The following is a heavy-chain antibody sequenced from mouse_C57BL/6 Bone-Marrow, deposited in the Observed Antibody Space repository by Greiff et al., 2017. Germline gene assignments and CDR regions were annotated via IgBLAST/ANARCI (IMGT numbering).Heavy chain of an antibody. Sequence: EVQLQQSVAELVRPGASVKLSCTASGFNIKNTYMHWVKQRPEQGLEWIGRIAPATGNTKYAPKFQGKATITADTSSNTAYLPLSSLTSDDTAIYYCASSGAYYYGSSFADWGQGTLVTVSA. V-gene: IGHV14-3*01. CDR2: IAPATGNT. J-gene: IGHJ3*01. D-gene: IGHD1-1*01. CDR1: GFNIKNTY. CDR3: ASSGAYYYGSSFAD.